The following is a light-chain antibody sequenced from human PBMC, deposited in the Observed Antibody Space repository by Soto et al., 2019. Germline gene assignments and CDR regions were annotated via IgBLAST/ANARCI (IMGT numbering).Light chain of an antibody. CDR1: QSISSY. CDR2: AAS. CDR3: IQHNTYPRT. V-gene: IGKV1-17*01. J-gene: IGKJ1*01. Sequence: DIQMTQSPSSLSASVGDRVTITCRASQSISSYLNWYQQKPGKAPKLLIYAASSLQSGVQSRFSGSGSGTDFTLTISSLQPEDFATYYCIQHNTYPRTFGQGTKVDIK.